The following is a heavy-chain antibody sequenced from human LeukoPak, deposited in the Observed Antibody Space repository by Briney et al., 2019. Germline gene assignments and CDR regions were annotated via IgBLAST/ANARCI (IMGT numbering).Heavy chain of an antibody. CDR2: IIPIFGTA. V-gene: IGHV1-69*05. CDR3: ARNYMYYGSGVEWFDP. Sequence: ASVKVSCKASGGTSSSYAISWVRQAPGQGLEWMGGIIPIFGTANYAQKFQGRVTITTDESTSTAYMELSSLRSEDTAVYYCARNYMYYGSGVEWFDPWGQGTLVTVSS. D-gene: IGHD3-10*01. CDR1: GGTSSSYA. J-gene: IGHJ5*02.